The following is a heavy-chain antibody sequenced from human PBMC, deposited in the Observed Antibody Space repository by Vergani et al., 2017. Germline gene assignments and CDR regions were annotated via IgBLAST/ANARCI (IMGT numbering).Heavy chain of an antibody. CDR1: GGSFSGYY. J-gene: IGHJ6*03. CDR2: INHSGST. Sequence: QVQLQQWGAGLLKPSETLSLTCAVYGGSFSGYYWSWIRQPPGKGLEGIGEINHSGSTNYNPSLKSRVTISVDTSKNQFSLKLSSVTAADTAVYYCARDSSGLYYMDVWGKGTTVTVSS. V-gene: IGHV4-34*01. CDR3: ARDSSGLYYMDV. D-gene: IGHD6-19*01.